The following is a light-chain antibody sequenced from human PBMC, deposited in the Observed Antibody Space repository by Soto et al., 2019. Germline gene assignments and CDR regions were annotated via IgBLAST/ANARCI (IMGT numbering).Light chain of an antibody. Sequence: DIPMTQSPSSLSASVGDRVTITCRASQSISNYLNWYQQKPGKVPKVLIYAASSLQSGVPSRFSGSGSGTDFTRTISSLQPEDFATYYCQQSYSTLEYTFGQGTRLDIK. J-gene: IGKJ2*01. CDR1: QSISNY. CDR3: QQSYSTLEYT. CDR2: AAS. V-gene: IGKV1-39*01.